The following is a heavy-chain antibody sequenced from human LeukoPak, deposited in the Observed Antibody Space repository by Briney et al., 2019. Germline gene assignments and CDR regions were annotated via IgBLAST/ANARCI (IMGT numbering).Heavy chain of an antibody. CDR2: TYPGDSNT. V-gene: IGHV5-51*01. CDR3: ARHRWELLLDAFDI. Sequence: GESLKISCKGSGFSFTSYWIAWVRQMPGKGLEWMGVTYPGDSNTKYSPSFQGQVTISADKSTSTAYLQWSSLKASDTAMYYCARHRWELLLDAFDIWGQGTMVTVSS. CDR1: GFSFTSYW. J-gene: IGHJ3*02. D-gene: IGHD1-26*01.